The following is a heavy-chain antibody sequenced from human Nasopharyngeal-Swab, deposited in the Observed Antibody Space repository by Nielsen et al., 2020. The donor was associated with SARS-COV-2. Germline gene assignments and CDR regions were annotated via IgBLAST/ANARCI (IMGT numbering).Heavy chain of an antibody. CDR1: GFTFSDYY. Sequence: GESLKISCAASGFTFSDYYMSWIRQAPGKGLEWVSYISSSSSYTNYADSVKGRFTISRDNAKNSLYLQMNSLRAEDTAAYYCARVQWRDNAFDIWGQGTMVTVSS. D-gene: IGHD6-19*01. CDR3: ARVQWRDNAFDI. CDR2: ISSSSSYT. J-gene: IGHJ3*02. V-gene: IGHV3-11*06.